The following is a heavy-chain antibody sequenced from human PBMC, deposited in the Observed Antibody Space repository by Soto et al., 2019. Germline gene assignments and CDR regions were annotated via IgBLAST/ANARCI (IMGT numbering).Heavy chain of an antibody. CDR3: TGGYCSGGSCYSTEYNWFDP. D-gene: IGHD2-15*01. J-gene: IGHJ5*02. V-gene: IGHV1-2*02. CDR1: GYTFSGYY. Sequence: GASVKVSCKASGYTFSGYYMHWVRQAPGQGLEWMGWINPSSGATNYPQKFQGRVTMTRDTSISTAYMELSRLRSDDTAVYYCTGGYCSGGSCYSTEYNWFDPWGQGTLVTVSS. CDR2: INPSSGAT.